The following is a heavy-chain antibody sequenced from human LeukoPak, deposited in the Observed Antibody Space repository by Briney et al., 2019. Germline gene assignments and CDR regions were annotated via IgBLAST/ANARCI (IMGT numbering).Heavy chain of an antibody. Sequence: PGRSLRLSCAASGFTSSSYGMHWVRQAPGKGLEWVAVISYDGSNKYYADSVKGRFTISRDNSKNTLHLQMNSLRAEDTAVYYCATYSSSYGMHVLRQPTTVTVSS. D-gene: IGHD6-19*01. CDR3: ATYSSSYGMHV. V-gene: IGHV3-30*03. CDR2: ISYDGSNK. J-gene: IGHJ6*02. CDR1: GFTSSSYG.